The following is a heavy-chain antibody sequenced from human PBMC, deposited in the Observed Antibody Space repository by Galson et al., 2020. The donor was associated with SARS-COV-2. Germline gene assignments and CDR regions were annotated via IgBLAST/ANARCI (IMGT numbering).Heavy chain of an antibody. CDR2: ISNRGSTI. CDR1: GFTVSSFE. CDR3: ARWGCSGGTCFAGAYFDH. Sequence: GESLKISCAVSGFTVSSFEMRWVRQAPGKGLEWLSYISNRGSTIHYGDSVKGRFTISRDSAKNSLILQMDSLRAEDTAVYYCARWGCSGGTCFAGAYFDHWGQGTPVTVS. J-gene: IGHJ4*02. D-gene: IGHD2-15*01. V-gene: IGHV3-48*03.